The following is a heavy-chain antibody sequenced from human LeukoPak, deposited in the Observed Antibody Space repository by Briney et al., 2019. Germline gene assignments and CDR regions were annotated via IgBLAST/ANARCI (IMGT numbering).Heavy chain of an antibody. D-gene: IGHD2-15*01. CDR1: GFTFSFYW. CDR2: INNDGRST. CDR3: ARDNEYCTGGTCRLDY. Sequence: TGGPLRLSCASSGFTFSFYWMHWVRQAPEKGLVWVSRINNDGRSTSYAGSVKGRFTISRDNAKNTLYLQMNSLRAEDTAVYYCARDNEYCTGGTCRLDYWGQGALITVSS. V-gene: IGHV3-74*01. J-gene: IGHJ4*02.